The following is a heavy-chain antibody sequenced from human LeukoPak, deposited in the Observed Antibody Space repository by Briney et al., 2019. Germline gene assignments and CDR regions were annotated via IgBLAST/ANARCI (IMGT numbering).Heavy chain of an antibody. V-gene: IGHV4-38-2*02. J-gene: IGHJ5*02. CDR1: GYSISSGYY. CDR2: IYHSGST. Sequence: PSETLSLTCTVSGYSISSGYYWGWIRQPPGKGLEWIGSIYHSGSTYYNPSLKSRVTISVDTSKNQFSLKLSSVTAADTAVYYCAREVDYYGSGSYYFNNWFDPWGQGTLVAVS. CDR3: AREVDYYGSGSYYFNNWFDP. D-gene: IGHD3-10*01.